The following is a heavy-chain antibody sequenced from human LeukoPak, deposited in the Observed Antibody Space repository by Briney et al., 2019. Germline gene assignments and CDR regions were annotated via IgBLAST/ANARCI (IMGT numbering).Heavy chain of an antibody. V-gene: IGHV4-59*01. D-gene: IGHD1-1*01. CDR3: ARGTTAWHWKLDY. CDR2: MSDSGTT. J-gene: IGHJ4*02. Sequence: PSETLSLTCTVSGGSISSYYWSWIRQPAGKGLEWIGYMSDSGTTNYNPSLKSRLTMSVDTSKNQFSLKLTSMTLADTAVYYCARGTTAWHWKLDYWGQGSLVTVSS. CDR1: GGSISSYY.